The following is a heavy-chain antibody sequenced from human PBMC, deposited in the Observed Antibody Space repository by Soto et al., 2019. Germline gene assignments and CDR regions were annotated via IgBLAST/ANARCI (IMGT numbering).Heavy chain of an antibody. D-gene: IGHD3-16*01. CDR3: ASGRGSMFDP. Sequence: GASVKVSCKASRYSFPTYAIHWVRQAPGQRLQWMGWINTVNGNTHYSQKFQGRVTITRDSSASTVYMELSSLKSEDTAFYYCASGRGSMFDPWGQGTLVTVPQ. CDR1: RYSFPTYA. V-gene: IGHV1-3*04. J-gene: IGHJ5*02. CDR2: INTVNGNT.